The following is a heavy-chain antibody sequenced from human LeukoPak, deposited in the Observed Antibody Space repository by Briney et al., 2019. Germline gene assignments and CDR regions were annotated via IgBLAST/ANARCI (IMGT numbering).Heavy chain of an antibody. V-gene: IGHV4-59*01. CDR1: GGSLSRYY. Sequence: SETLSLTCTVSGGSLSRYYWSWIRQPPGKKLEWIGDLYYSWSTNYNPSFQSRVTMSVDTSKNQVSLKLNSMTGADKGVYFCARGRYNDYGFDYWGQGTLVTVSS. CDR3: ARGRYNDYGFDY. D-gene: IGHD4-17*01. J-gene: IGHJ4*02. CDR2: LYYSWST.